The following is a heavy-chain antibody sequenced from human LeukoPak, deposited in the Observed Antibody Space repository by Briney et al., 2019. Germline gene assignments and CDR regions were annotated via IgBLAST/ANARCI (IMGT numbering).Heavy chain of an antibody. J-gene: IGHJ6*02. CDR1: GGSISSYY. D-gene: IGHD4-11*01. CDR2: IYYSGST. Sequence: SETLSLTCTVSGGSISSYYWSWIRQPPGKGLEWIGYIYYSGSTNYNPSLKSRVTMSVDASKNQFSLKLSSVTAADTAVYYCARDRVTTGYYYGMDVWGQGTTVTVSS. CDR3: ARDRVTTGYYYGMDV. V-gene: IGHV4-59*12.